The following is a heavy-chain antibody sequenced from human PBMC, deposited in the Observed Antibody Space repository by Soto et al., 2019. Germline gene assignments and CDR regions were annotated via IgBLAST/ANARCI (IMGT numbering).Heavy chain of an antibody. Sequence: DSVKGSCKASGYTFTSYYMHWVRQAPGQGLEWMGMINPSVGSASYAQKFQGRVTITADKSTSTAYMELSSLRSEDTAVYYCAREYSYYYYGMDVWGQGTTVTVSS. V-gene: IGHV1-46*01. CDR2: INPSVGSA. D-gene: IGHD1-1*01. CDR3: AREYSYYYYGMDV. CDR1: GYTFTSYY. J-gene: IGHJ6*02.